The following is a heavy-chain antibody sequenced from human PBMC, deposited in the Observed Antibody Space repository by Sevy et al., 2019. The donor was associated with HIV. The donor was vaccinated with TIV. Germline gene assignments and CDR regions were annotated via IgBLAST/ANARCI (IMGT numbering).Heavy chain of an antibody. CDR3: ARGRRGGYYYYGMDV. Sequence: SETLSLTCAVYGGSFSGYYWSWIRQPPGKGLEWIGEINHSGSTNYNPSLKSRVTISVDTSKNQFSLKLSSVTAADTAVYYCARGRRGGYYYYGMDVWGQRTTVTVSS. CDR1: GGSFSGYY. V-gene: IGHV4-34*01. J-gene: IGHJ6*02. D-gene: IGHD2-15*01. CDR2: INHSGST.